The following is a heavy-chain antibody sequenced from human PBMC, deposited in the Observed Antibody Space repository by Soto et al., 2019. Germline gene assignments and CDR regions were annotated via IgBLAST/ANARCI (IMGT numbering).Heavy chain of an antibody. V-gene: IGHV1-69*06. D-gene: IGHD1-7*01. Sequence: QVQLVQSGAEVKKPGSSVKVSCKASGGTFSSYAISWVRQAPGQGLEWMGGIIPIFGTANYAQKFQGRVTITADKSTSKAYMELSSLRSGDTAVYYCAMPRITGSTEAGFDPWGQGTLVTVSS. CDR3: AMPRITGSTEAGFDP. CDR1: GGTFSSYA. J-gene: IGHJ5*02. CDR2: IIPIFGTA.